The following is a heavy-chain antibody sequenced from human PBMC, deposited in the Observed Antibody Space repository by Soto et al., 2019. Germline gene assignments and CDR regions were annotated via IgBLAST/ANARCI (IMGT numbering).Heavy chain of an antibody. D-gene: IGHD1-7*01. V-gene: IGHV3-30-3*01. CDR3: ARGGNWNYDNWFDP. CDR1: GFTFRTYA. CDR2: ISYDGSNK. J-gene: IGHJ5*02. Sequence: GGSLRLSCAASGFTFRTYAMHWVRQAPGKGLEWVAIISYDGSNKHYADSVKGRFTISRDNSKNTLYLQMNSLRAEDTAVYYCARGGNWNYDNWFDPWGQGTLVTVSS.